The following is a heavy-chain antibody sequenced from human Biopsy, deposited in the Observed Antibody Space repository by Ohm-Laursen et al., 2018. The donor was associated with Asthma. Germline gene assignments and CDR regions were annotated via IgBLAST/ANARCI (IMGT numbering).Heavy chain of an antibody. V-gene: IGHV4-59*07. CDR1: GGTISSHD. Sequence: SDTLSLTSTVSGGTISSHDWTCIRPPKGQGLEYIGDISHTGSTNYNPSLKSRVTMSLDTSRSQFSLRLTSVTPADTAVYYCARLAECRGGACCSYCWFDPWGQGTLVTVSS. D-gene: IGHD2-15*01. J-gene: IGHJ5*02. CDR2: ISHTGST. CDR3: ARLAECRGGACCSYCWFDP.